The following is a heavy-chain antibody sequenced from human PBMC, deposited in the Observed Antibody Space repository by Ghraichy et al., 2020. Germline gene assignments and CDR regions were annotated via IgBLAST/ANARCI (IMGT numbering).Heavy chain of an antibody. J-gene: IGHJ4*02. V-gene: IGHV3-11*05. CDR1: GFTFSDYY. Sequence: GESLNISCAASGFTFSDYYMSWIRQAPGKGLEWVSYISSSSSYTNSADSVKGRFTISRDNAKNSLFLQMNSLRGEDTAVYYCARGSRELDSWGPGTLVTVSS. CDR3: ARGSRELDS. D-gene: IGHD1-1*01. CDR2: ISSSSSYT.